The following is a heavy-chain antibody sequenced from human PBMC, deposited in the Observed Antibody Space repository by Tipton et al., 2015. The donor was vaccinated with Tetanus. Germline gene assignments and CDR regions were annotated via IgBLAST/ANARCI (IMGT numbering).Heavy chain of an antibody. CDR3: VGGIANDYYDTSGYSSGYWYFDL. CDR1: GDSIGSGGYY. V-gene: IGHV4-31*03. CDR2: IYYSGST. D-gene: IGHD3-22*01. Sequence: TLSLTCTVSGDSIGSGGYYWSWIRQHPGKGLEWIGYIYYSGSTFYNPSLRSRLAMSVDTSKNQFSLKLGSVADADPTVYYCVGGIANDYYDTSGYSSGYWYFDLWGRGTLVTVSS. J-gene: IGHJ2*01.